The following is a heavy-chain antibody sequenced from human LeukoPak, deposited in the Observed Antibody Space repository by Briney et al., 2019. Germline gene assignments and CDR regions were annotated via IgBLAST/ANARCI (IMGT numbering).Heavy chain of an antibody. CDR3: ARGLAGWELLRPVDY. D-gene: IGHD1-26*01. J-gene: IGHJ4*02. V-gene: IGHV3-21*01. CDR1: GFTFSNYS. CDR2: ISFCTSRGSTYK. Sequence: GGSLRLSCAASGFTFSNYSMNWVRQAPGKGLEWVSSISFCTSRGSTYKYYADSVKGRFTISRDNANNSLYLQMNSLRAEDTAVYFCARGLAGWELLRPVDYWGQGTLVTVSS.